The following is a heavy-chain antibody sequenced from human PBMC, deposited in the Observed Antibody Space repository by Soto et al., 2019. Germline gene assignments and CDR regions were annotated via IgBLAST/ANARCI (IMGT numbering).Heavy chain of an antibody. Sequence: QVQLVQSGAELKKPGTSVKVSCKASGFTINSFYIHWVRQAPGQGLELMGIINPNDGTTNYAQKFQGRVTVTGDTSTSTVYLEMSSLRSEDTAVYYCARDEVMATITFDYWGQGTLVTVSS. CDR2: INPNDGTT. V-gene: IGHV1-46*02. CDR3: ARDEVMATITFDY. D-gene: IGHD5-12*01. J-gene: IGHJ4*02. CDR1: GFTINSFY.